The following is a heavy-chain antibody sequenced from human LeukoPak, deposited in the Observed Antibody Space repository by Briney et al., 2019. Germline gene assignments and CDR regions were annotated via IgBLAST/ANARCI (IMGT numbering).Heavy chain of an antibody. CDR1: GGTFSSYA. CDR2: IIPIFGTA. D-gene: IGHD4-23*01. V-gene: IGHV1-69*05. J-gene: IGHJ6*03. CDR3: ARGGHYGGKGFYYYYYMDV. Sequence: SVKVSCKASGGTFSSYAISWVRQAPGRGLEWMGGIIPIFGTANYAQKFQGRVTITTDESTSTAYMELSSLRSEDTAVYYCARGGHYGGKGFYYYYYMDVWGKGTTVTVSS.